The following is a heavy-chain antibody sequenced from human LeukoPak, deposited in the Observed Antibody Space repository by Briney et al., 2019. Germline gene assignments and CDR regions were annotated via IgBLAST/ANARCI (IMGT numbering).Heavy chain of an antibody. CDR2: IYSGGSI. Sequence: GSLRLSCAASGLIVSSNYMTWVRQAPGKGLEWVSVIYSGGSIYYADSVKGRFTISRDNAKNSLYLQMNSLRAEDTAIYYCARDLSGPSVYWGQGTLVTVSS. V-gene: IGHV3-53*01. D-gene: IGHD3-9*01. CDR1: GLIVSSNY. CDR3: ARDLSGPSVY. J-gene: IGHJ4*02.